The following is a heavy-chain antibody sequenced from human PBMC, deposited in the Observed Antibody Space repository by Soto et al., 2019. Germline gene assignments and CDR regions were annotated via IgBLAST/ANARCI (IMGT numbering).Heavy chain of an antibody. Sequence: QVQLQESGPGLVKPSGTLSLTCAVSGGSISSSNWWSWVRQPPGKGLEWIGEIYHSGSTNYNPSLKSRFTISVDKSKNQFSLKLSSVTAADTAVYYCASSYALGYCSGGSCYPPFFWGQGTLVTVSS. CDR3: ASSYALGYCSGGSCYPPFF. D-gene: IGHD2-15*01. CDR2: IYHSGST. CDR1: GGSISSSNW. J-gene: IGHJ4*02. V-gene: IGHV4-4*02.